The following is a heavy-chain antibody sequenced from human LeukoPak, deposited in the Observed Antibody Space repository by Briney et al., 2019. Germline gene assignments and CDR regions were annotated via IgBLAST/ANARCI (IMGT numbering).Heavy chain of an antibody. CDR3: ARRYGSGTSSFDY. Sequence: SETLSLTCTVSGGSISSSTYYWAWIRQPPGKGLEWIGSLHYSGRTVYNPSLNSRGTISADTSKNQFSLKLTSVTAADTAVYYCARRYGSGTSSFDYWGQGTLVTVSS. V-gene: IGHV4-39*07. CDR1: GGSISSSTYY. J-gene: IGHJ4*02. CDR2: LHYSGRT. D-gene: IGHD3-10*01.